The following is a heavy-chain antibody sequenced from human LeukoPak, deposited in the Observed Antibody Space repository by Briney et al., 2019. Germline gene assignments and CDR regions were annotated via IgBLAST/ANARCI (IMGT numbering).Heavy chain of an antibody. CDR2: IIPIFGTA. Sequence: SVKVSCKASGGTFISYAISWVRQAPGQGLEWMGGIIPIFGTANYAQKFQGRATITADESTSTAYMELSSLRSEDAAVYYCARATNYYYDSSGYAFDIWGQGTMVTVSS. D-gene: IGHD3-22*01. CDR3: ARATNYYYDSSGYAFDI. CDR1: GGTFISYA. V-gene: IGHV1-69*13. J-gene: IGHJ3*02.